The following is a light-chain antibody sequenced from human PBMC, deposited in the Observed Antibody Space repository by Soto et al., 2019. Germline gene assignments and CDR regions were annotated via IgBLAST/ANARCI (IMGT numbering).Light chain of an antibody. Sequence: QSVLTQPASVSGSPGQSITISCTGTSSDVGGYNYVSWYQQHPGKAPKLIIFEVNRRPSGVSDRFSGSKSGNTASLTISGLQAEDEADFFCCSYAGNGAWVFGGGTKLTVL. CDR1: SSDVGGYNY. CDR2: EVN. CDR3: CSYAGNGAWV. V-gene: IGLV2-14*01. J-gene: IGLJ3*02.